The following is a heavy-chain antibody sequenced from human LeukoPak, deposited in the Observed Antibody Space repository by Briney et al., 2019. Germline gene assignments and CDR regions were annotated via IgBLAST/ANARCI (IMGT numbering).Heavy chain of an antibody. CDR3: AREGAVAGRNPNFDY. CDR2: IKQDGSEK. V-gene: IGHV3-7*03. J-gene: IGHJ4*02. D-gene: IGHD6-19*01. Sequence: GGSLRLSCAASGFTFSSYWMSWVRQAPGKGLEWVANIKQDGSEKYYVDSVKGRFTISGDNAKNSLYLQMNSLRAEDTAVYYCAREGAVAGRNPNFDYWGQGTLVTVSS. CDR1: GFTFSSYW.